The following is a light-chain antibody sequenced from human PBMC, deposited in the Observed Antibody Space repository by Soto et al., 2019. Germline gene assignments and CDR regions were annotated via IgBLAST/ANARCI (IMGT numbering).Light chain of an antibody. CDR1: RLGSKY. CDR2: QDN. V-gene: IGLV3-1*01. Sequence: SYELTQPPSVSVSPGQTASLTCSGDRLGSKYASWYQQKAGQSPVLVIYQDNKRPSGIPERISGSNSGNTATLTISGTQALDEADYYCQAWDSSSMIFGGGTKVTVL. CDR3: QAWDSSSMI. J-gene: IGLJ2*01.